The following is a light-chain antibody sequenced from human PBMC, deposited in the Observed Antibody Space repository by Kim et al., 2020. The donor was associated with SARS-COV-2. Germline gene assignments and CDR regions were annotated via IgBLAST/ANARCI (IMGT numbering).Light chain of an antibody. Sequence: QPVLTQSSSASASLGSSVKLTCTLSSGHSSYIIAWHQQQPGKAPRYLMKLEGSGSYNKGSGVPDRFSGSSSGADRYLTISNLQSEDEADYYCETWDSNTRGFGGGTKVTVL. CDR2: LEGSGSY. J-gene: IGLJ3*02. CDR3: ETWDSNTRG. V-gene: IGLV4-60*03. CDR1: SGHSSYI.